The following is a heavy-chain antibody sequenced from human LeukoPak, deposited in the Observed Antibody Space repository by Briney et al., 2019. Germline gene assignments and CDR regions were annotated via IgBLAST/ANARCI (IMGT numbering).Heavy chain of an antibody. CDR3: ARSFLDY. CDR2: ISWDGGST. Sequence: PGGSLRLSCAASGFTFDDYAMHWVRQAPGKGLEWVSLISWDGGSTYYADSVKGRFTISRDNAKNSLYLQMNSLRAEDTAVYYCARSFLDYWGQGTLVAVSS. CDR1: GFTFDDYA. J-gene: IGHJ4*02. V-gene: IGHV3-43D*04.